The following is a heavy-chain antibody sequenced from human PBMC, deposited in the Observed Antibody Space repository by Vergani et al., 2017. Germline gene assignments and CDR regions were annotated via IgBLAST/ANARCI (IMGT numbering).Heavy chain of an antibody. J-gene: IGHJ4*02. CDR3: AIGRLRFLEWFLPHFDY. V-gene: IGHV1-69*01. CDR2: IIPIFGTA. CDR1: GGTFSSYA. D-gene: IGHD3-3*01. Sequence: QVQLVQSGAEVKKPGSSVKVSCKASGGTFSSYAISWVRQAPGQGLEWMGGIIPIFGTANYAQKFQGRVTITADESTSTAYMELSSLRSEDTAVYYCAIGRLRFLEWFLPHFDYWGQGTLVTVSS.